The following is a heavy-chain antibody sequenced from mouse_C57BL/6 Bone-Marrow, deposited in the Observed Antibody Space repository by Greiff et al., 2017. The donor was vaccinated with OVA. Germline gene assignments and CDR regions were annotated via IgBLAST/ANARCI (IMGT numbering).Heavy chain of an antibody. J-gene: IGHJ1*03. V-gene: IGHV5-17*01. CDR2: ISSGSSTI. CDR1: GFTFSDYG. D-gene: IGHD2-14*01. CDR3: ARRDLVRYWYFDV. Sequence: VQLKESGGGLVKPGGSLKLSCAASGFTFSDYGMHWVRQAPEKGLEWVAYISSGSSTIYYADTVKGRFTISRDNAKNTLFLQMTSLRSEDTAMYYCARRDLVRYWYFDVWGTGTTVTVSS.